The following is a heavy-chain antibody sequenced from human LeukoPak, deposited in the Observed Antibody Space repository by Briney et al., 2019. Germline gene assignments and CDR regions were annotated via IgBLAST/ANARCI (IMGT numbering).Heavy chain of an antibody. CDR1: GGSISSSSYY. CDR3: ARQVLVYYDFWSGSSDYFDY. Sequence: PSETLSLTCTVSGGSISSSSYYWGWIRQPPGKGLEWIGSIYYSGSTYYNPSLKSRVTISVDTSKNQFSLKLSSVTAADTAVYYYARQVLVYYDFWSGSSDYFDYWGQGTLVTVSS. D-gene: IGHD3-3*01. J-gene: IGHJ4*02. V-gene: IGHV4-39*01. CDR2: IYYSGST.